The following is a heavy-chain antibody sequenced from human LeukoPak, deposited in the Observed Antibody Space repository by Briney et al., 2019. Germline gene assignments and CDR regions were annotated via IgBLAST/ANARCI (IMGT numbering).Heavy chain of an antibody. CDR2: INSDGSST. D-gene: IGHD3-22*01. Sequence: GGSLRLSCAASGFTFSSYWMHWVRQAPGKGLVWVSRINSDGSSTSYADSVKGRFTISRDNAKNSLYLQMNSLRAEDTALYYCAKDLSSGYPTRYFDYWGQGTLVTVSS. CDR3: AKDLSSGYPTRYFDY. CDR1: GFTFSSYW. V-gene: IGHV3-74*01. J-gene: IGHJ4*02.